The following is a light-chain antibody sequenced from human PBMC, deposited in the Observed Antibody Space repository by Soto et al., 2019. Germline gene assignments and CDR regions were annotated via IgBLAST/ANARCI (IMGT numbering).Light chain of an antibody. J-gene: IGKJ2*01. CDR2: LGS. V-gene: IGKV2-28*01. CDR3: MEDLQTPYA. Sequence: DIVMTQSPLSLPVTPGEPASISCRSSQSLLHSNGYNYLDWYLQKPVQSPQLLVYLGSNRASGVPDRFSGSGSGTDFTLKISRVEAEDVRGYYCMEDLQTPYAFGQGTKLEI. CDR1: QSLLHSNGYNY.